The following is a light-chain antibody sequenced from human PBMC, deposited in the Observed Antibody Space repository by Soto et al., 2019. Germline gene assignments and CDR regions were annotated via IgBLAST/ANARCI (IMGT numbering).Light chain of an antibody. J-gene: IGLJ2*01. CDR1: SSDVGGYTY. CDR3: SSYKSRRTLVG. CDR2: DVS. Sequence: QSVLTQPASVSGSPGQSITISCTGTSSDVGGYTYVSWYQQHPGKAPKLMLYDVSNRPSGVSNRFSGSNSGNTASLTISGLQAESEADYYCSSYKSRRTLVGYGGGNKLNVL. V-gene: IGLV2-14*01.